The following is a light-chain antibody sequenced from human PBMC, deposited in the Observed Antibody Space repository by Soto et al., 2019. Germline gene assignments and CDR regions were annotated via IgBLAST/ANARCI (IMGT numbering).Light chain of an antibody. CDR3: QQRSNWRT. CDR1: QSVSSY. V-gene: IGKV3-11*01. CDR2: DAS. J-gene: IGKJ1*01. Sequence: DIVMTQSPDSLAVSLGERATLSCRASQSVSSYLAWYQQKPGQAPRLLIYDASNRATGIPARFSGSGSGTDFTLTISSLEPEDFAVYYCQQRSNWRTFGQGTKVDIK.